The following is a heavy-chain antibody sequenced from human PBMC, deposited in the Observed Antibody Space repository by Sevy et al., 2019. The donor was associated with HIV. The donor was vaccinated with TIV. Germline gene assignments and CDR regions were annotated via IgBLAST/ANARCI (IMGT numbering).Heavy chain of an antibody. J-gene: IGHJ4*02. V-gene: IGHV4-38-2*02. CDR3: ARDRKYPLYYFDY. CDR1: GYSIRNGYY. D-gene: IGHD6-6*01. CDR2: IHHSGIT. Sequence: SETLSLTCTVSGYSIRNGYYWAWIRQPPGKGLEWIGSIHHSGITHYNPSLKSRVIISVDTSKNQVSLGLSSVTAADTAMYYCARDRKYPLYYFDYWGQGILVTVSS.